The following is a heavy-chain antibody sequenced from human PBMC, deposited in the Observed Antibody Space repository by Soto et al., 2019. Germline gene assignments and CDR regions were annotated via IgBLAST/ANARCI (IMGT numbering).Heavy chain of an antibody. CDR3: AKRSEVVVAATGSGNYYYYYYMEV. V-gene: IGHV3-23*01. D-gene: IGHD2-15*01. Sequence: EVQLLESGGGLVQPGGSLRLSCAASGFTFSSYAMSWVRQAPGKGLEWVSAISGSGGSTYYADSVKGRFTISRDNSKNTLYLQMNSLRAEDTAVYYCAKRSEVVVAATGSGNYYYYYYMEVWGKGTTVTVSS. CDR2: ISGSGGST. J-gene: IGHJ6*03. CDR1: GFTFSSYA.